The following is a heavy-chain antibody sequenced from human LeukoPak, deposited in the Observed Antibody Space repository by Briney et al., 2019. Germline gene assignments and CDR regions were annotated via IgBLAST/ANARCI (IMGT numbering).Heavy chain of an antibody. CDR1: GASISSYY. Sequence: SETLSLTCTVSGASISSYYWSWIRQPPGKGLEWIGYIYYSGSTNYNPSLKSRVTISVDTSKNQFSLKLSSVTAADTAVYYCARDNRRNYGMDVWGQGTTVTVSS. D-gene: IGHD1-14*01. J-gene: IGHJ6*02. CDR3: ARDNRRNYGMDV. CDR2: IYYSGST. V-gene: IGHV4-59*01.